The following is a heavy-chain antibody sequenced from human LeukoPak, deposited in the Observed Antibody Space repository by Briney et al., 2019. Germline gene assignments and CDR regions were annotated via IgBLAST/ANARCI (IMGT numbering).Heavy chain of an antibody. CDR2: IYYSGST. D-gene: IGHD6-19*01. J-gene: IGHJ3*02. CDR1: GGSISSYY. Sequence: SETLSLTCTVSGGSISSYYWSWIRQPPGKGLEWIGYIYYSGSTNYNPSLKSRVTISVDTSKNQFSLKLSSVTAADTAVYYCARGRRYSSGWAGGASDIWGQGTMVTVSS. CDR3: ARGRRYSSGWAGGASDI. V-gene: IGHV4-59*01.